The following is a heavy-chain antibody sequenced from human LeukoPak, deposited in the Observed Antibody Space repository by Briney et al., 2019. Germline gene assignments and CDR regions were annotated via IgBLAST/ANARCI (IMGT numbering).Heavy chain of an antibody. Sequence: PSETLSLTCTVSGGSFSSRSFYWGWIRQPPGKGLEWIGSTYYSGTTYYNPSLKSRVTISVDTSKNQFSLKLSSVTAADTAVYYCARSAHDSSGYDWFDPWGQGTLVTASS. CDR3: ARSAHDSSGYDWFDP. V-gene: IGHV4-39*01. CDR2: TYYSGTT. D-gene: IGHD3-22*01. J-gene: IGHJ5*02. CDR1: GGSFSSRSFY.